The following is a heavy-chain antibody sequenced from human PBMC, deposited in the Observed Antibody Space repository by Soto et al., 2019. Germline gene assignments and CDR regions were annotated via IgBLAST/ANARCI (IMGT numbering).Heavy chain of an antibody. J-gene: IGHJ6*01. V-gene: IGHV3-21*01. CDR1: GFTFSSYS. CDR3: ARDGGGLGYCSSTSCYYGMDV. D-gene: IGHD2-2*01. Sequence: EVQLVESGGGLVKPGGSLRLSCAASGFTFSSYSMNWVRQAPGKGLEWVSSISSSSSYIYYADSVNGRFTISRDNAKNALSLQMNSLRAEDTAVYYCARDGGGLGYCSSTSCYYGMDVWGQGTTVTVSS. CDR2: ISSSSSYI.